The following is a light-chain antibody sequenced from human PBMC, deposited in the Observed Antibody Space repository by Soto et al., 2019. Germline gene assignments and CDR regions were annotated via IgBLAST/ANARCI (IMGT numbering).Light chain of an antibody. J-gene: IGKJ4*01. CDR3: QQSYRTPFT. V-gene: IGKV1-39*01. Sequence: DIQMTKSPSSLSASVGDRVTITFRASQSISSYLNWYQQKPGKAPKLLIYAASTLQRGVPSRFSGSGSGTDFNLTISSLQPEDFATYDCQQSYRTPFTFGGGPKVEIK. CDR1: QSISSY. CDR2: AAS.